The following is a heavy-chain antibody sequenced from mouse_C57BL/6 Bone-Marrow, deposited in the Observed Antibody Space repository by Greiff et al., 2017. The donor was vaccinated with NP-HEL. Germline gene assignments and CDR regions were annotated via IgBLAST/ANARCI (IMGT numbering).Heavy chain of an antibody. CDR3: AIYGNYYG. V-gene: IGHV3-6*01. Sequence: VQLQQSGPGLVKPSQSLSLTCSVTGYSITSGYYWNWIRQFPGNKLEWMGYISYDGSNNYNPSLKNRISITRDTSKNQFFLKLNSVTTEDTATYYCAIYGNYYGWGQGTTLTVSS. D-gene: IGHD2-1*01. CDR1: GYSITSGYY. J-gene: IGHJ2*01. CDR2: ISYDGSN.